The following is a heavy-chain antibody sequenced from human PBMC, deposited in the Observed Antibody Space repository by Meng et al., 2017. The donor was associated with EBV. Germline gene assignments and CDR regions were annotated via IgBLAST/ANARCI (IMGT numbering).Heavy chain of an antibody. D-gene: IGHD3-16*01. CDR3: WGDLNYGSY. V-gene: IGHV3-73*01. CDR1: GFIFRDSA. Sequence: EVYVVGSGGGLGQPGGLLKLSCGASGFIFRDSAMHWVRQASGKGLEWVGRVETKTSKYATAYAASVKGRFSVSRDDSKNMVFLEMNSLKTEDTARYYCWGDLNYGSYWGQGTLVTVSS. CDR2: VETKTSKYAT. J-gene: IGHJ4*02.